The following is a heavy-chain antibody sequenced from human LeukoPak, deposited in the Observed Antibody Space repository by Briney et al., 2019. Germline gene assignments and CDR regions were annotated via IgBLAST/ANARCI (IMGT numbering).Heavy chain of an antibody. D-gene: IGHD3-10*01. J-gene: IGHJ4*02. Sequence: PSETLSLTCTVSGGSISSSSYYWGWIRQPPGKGLEWIGSIYYSGSTYYNPSLKSRVTISVDTSKNQFSLKLSSVTAADTAVYYCARQFYYGSGSLRTNFDYWGQGTLVTVSS. CDR3: ARQFYYGSGSLRTNFDY. CDR1: GGSISSSSYY. V-gene: IGHV4-39*01. CDR2: IYYSGST.